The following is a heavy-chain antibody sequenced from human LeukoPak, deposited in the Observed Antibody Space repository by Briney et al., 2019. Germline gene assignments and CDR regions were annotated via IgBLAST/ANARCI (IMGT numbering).Heavy chain of an antibody. CDR2: VIGSGDNA. CDR1: GFTFSSYA. CDR3: AKDLRDTLEEFDS. D-gene: IGHD5-18*01. J-gene: IGHJ4*02. Sequence: GGSLRLSCAASGFTFSSYAISWVRQPPGKGLEWVSGVIGSGDNAYYADSVKGRFTISRDNSKNTLHLQMSSLRAEDTAVYYCAKDLRDTLEEFDSWGQGTLVTVSS. V-gene: IGHV3-23*01.